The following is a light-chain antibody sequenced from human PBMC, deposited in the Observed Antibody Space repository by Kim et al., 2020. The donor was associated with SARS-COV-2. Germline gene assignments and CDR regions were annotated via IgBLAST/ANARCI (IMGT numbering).Light chain of an antibody. V-gene: IGLV1-44*01. CDR2: TDN. CDR1: NSNIGRNT. CDR3: VTWDDSLNGYV. J-gene: IGLJ1*01. Sequence: QSVLTQPPSVSGTPGQRVTISCSGSNSNIGRNTVTWYQHLPRTAPKLLIHTDNEWPSGVPDRISASKSGTSASLAISGLQSEDEADYYCVTWDDSLNGYVFGTGTKVTVL.